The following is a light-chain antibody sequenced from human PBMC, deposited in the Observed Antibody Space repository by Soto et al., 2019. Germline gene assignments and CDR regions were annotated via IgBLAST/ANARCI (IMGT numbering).Light chain of an antibody. J-gene: IGKJ5*01. CDR3: QKYSNWPPIT. CDR1: QSVSSSY. Sequence: EIVLTQSPGTLSLSPGERATLSCRASQSVSSSYLAWYQQKPGQAPRLLIYGASSRATGIPDRFSGSGSGTEFTLTISRLQSEDFAVYYCQKYSNWPPITFGQGTRLEIK. CDR2: GAS. V-gene: IGKV3-20*01.